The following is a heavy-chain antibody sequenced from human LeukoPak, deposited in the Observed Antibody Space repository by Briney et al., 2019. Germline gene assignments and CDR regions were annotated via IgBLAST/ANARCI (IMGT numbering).Heavy chain of an antibody. CDR1: SGSMSSSSYY. J-gene: IGHJ6*02. D-gene: IGHD3-10*01. V-gene: IGHV4-39*07. Sequence: SETLSLTCTVSSGSMSSSSYYWGWIRQPPGKGLEWIGSISYSGSTYYNPSLKSRVTISVDTSKNQFSLKLSSVTAADTAVYYCARVHDYYGSADYGMDVWGQGTTVTVSS. CDR2: ISYSGST. CDR3: ARVHDYYGSADYGMDV.